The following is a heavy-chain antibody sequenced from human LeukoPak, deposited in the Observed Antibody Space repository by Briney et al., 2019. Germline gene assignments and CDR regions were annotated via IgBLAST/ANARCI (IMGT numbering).Heavy chain of an antibody. D-gene: IGHD3-22*01. CDR2: IYHSGST. J-gene: IGHJ4*02. CDR1: GGSITSDNW. V-gene: IGHV4-4*02. CDR3: ARDLVDSGGYYFDS. Sequence: PSETLSLTCAVSGGSITSDNWWTWVRQSPGKGLEWIGQIYHSGSTNYNPSLKSRVTISVDKSKNHFSLKLSSVTAADTAIYYCARDLVDSGGYYFDSWGQGTLVTVSS.